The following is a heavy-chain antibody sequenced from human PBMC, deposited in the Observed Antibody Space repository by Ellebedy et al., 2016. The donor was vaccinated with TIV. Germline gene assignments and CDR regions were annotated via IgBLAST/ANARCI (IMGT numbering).Heavy chain of an antibody. D-gene: IGHD1-26*01. Sequence: GGSLRLFCTASGFTVNSNYMSWVRKAPGKGLEWVSVIYSGGSTYYADYVKGRFTISRYNSKNTLYLQMNSPRAEDTAVYYCTRETFNDVDLIVWGVFDIWGQGTMVTVSS. V-gene: IGHV3-66*01. CDR1: GFTVNSNY. CDR2: IYSGGST. J-gene: IGHJ3*02. CDR3: TRETFNDVDLIVWGVFDI.